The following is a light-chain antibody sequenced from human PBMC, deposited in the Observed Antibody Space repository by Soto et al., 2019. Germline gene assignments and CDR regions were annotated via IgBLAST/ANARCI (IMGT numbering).Light chain of an antibody. V-gene: IGKV3-20*01. CDR2: GIS. J-gene: IGKJ1*01. Sequence: EIVLTQAPGTLSLSPGERATLSCRASHTISSSYLAWYQQKPGQAPRRLMYGISRRATGIPDRFSGSGSGTDFTLTITRREPEDVAVYYCQQYVTSSPRTFGQGTKVEI. CDR3: QQYVTSSPRT. CDR1: HTISSSY.